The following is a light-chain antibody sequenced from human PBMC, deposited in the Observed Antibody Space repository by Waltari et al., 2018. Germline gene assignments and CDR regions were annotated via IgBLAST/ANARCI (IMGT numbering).Light chain of an antibody. J-gene: IGKJ1*01. Sequence: DIQVTQSPSTLSASVGDRVTITCRASQSIGIWLAWYQQKPGKAPKVLIYDASKLESGVPSRFSASGSGTDFYLTISGLQPEDFATYYCQQYHAYSWAFGQGTKVEVK. CDR2: DAS. V-gene: IGKV1-5*01. CDR3: QQYHAYSWA. CDR1: QSIGIW.